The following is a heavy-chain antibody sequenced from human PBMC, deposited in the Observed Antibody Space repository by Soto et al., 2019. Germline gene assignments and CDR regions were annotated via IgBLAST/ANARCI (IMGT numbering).Heavy chain of an antibody. CDR1: GFTVSSNY. CDR2: IYSGGST. V-gene: IGHV3-66*01. Sequence: PGGSLRLSCAASGFTVSSNYMSWVRQAPGKGLEWVSVIYSGGSTYYADSVKGRFTISRDNSKNTLYLQMNSLRAEDTAVYYCARDPSIVATMGSIYYYYGMDVWGQGTTVTVSS. CDR3: ARDPSIVATMGSIYYYYGMDV. J-gene: IGHJ6*02. D-gene: IGHD5-12*01.